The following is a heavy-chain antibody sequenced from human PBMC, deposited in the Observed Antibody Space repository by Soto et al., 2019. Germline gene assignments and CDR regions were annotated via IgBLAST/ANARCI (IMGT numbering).Heavy chain of an antibody. V-gene: IGHV3-7*01. CDR1: GFPFSSYW. J-gene: IGHJ4*02. CDR3: AREVGAAMVRSIFDY. Sequence: PGGSLRLSCAASGFPFSSYWMSWVRQAPGKGLEWVANIKQDGSEKYYVDSVKGRFTISRDNAKNSLYLQMNSLRAEDTAVYYCAREVGAAMVRSIFDYWGQGTLVTVSS. CDR2: IKQDGSEK. D-gene: IGHD5-18*01.